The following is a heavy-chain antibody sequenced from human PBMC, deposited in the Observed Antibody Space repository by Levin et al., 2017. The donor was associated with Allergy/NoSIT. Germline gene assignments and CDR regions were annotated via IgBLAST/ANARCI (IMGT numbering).Heavy chain of an antibody. CDR1: GFTFSSYE. V-gene: IGHV3-48*03. D-gene: IGHD3-3*01. CDR2: ISSTGSTI. CDR3: ARQLGNFWSGYNYFDY. J-gene: IGHJ4*02. Sequence: PGGSLRLSCAASGFTFSSYEMNWVRRAPGKGLEWVSYISSTGSTIYSADSEKGRFTISRDNAKNSLYLHMNSLRAEDTAVYYCARQLGNFWSGYNYFDYWGQGTLVTVSS.